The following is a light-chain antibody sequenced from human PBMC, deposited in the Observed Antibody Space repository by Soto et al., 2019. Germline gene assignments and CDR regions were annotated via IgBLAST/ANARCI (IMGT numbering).Light chain of an antibody. Sequence: DIQMTQSPSSLSASVGDRVTITCRASLNIGDSLSWFQQKAGKPPTQLIFGASTLQSGVPSRFSGSGSGTDFTLTISSLQPEDFATYFCQKLNAYPPWTFGQGTKVDIK. CDR1: LNIGDS. V-gene: IGKV1-9*01. CDR2: GAS. J-gene: IGKJ1*01. CDR3: QKLNAYPPWT.